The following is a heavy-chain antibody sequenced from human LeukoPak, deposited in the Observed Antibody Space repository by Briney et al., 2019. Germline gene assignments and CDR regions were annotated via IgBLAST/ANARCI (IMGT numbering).Heavy chain of an antibody. Sequence: GESLKISCQGPGYSFPDYWIGWVRQMPGKGLGWMGIIFPGDSDTRYGPSFQGQVTLSADKSIRAAYLQWSSLKASDTAMYYCARGGTYRYGSCDYWGQGTLVTVSS. J-gene: IGHJ4*02. CDR2: IFPGDSDT. D-gene: IGHD5-18*01. V-gene: IGHV5-51*06. CDR1: GYSFPDYW. CDR3: ARGGTYRYGSCDY.